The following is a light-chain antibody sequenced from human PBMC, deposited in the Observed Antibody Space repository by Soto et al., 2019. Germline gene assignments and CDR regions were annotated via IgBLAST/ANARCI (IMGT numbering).Light chain of an antibody. CDR2: AVS. V-gene: IGLV2-14*01. CDR3: CSYPSLSTVV. J-gene: IGLJ2*01. Sequence: QSALTQPASVSGSPGQSITISCTGTSSDVGGYNHVSWYQHSPGKAPKLILFAVSDRPSGVSHRFSGSKSGNTASLTISGLQAEDGADYYCCSYPSLSTVVFGGGTKLTVL. CDR1: SSDVGGYNH.